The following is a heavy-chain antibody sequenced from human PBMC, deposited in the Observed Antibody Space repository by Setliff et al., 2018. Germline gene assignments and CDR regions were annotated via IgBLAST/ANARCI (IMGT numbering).Heavy chain of an antibody. D-gene: IGHD2-8*01. CDR3: SRLVRYCSKTTCQTASGAEL. CDR2: SSAYTGNT. V-gene: IGHV1-18*01. Sequence: ASVKVSCKASGYTFSHSGITWVRQAPGQGLEWMGWSSAYTGNTNYAPKLQGRVTMTTDASTSTAYMELRGLTSDDTAVYYCSRLVRYCSKTTCQTASGAELWGQGTLVTVSS. CDR1: GYTFSHSG. J-gene: IGHJ4*02.